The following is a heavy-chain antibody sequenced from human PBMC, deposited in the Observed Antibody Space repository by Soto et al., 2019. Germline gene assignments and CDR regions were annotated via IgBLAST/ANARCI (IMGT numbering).Heavy chain of an antibody. D-gene: IGHD1-1*01. CDR1: GYSFTSYW. V-gene: IGHV5-51*01. J-gene: IGHJ3*02. CDR3: ARPSRPLERLLAFDI. Sequence: GESLKISCKGSGYSFTSYWIGWVRQMPGKGLEWMGIIYPGDSDTRYSPSFQGQVTISADKSISTAYLQWSSLKASDTAMYYCARPSRPLERLLAFDIWGQGTMVTVSS. CDR2: IYPGDSDT.